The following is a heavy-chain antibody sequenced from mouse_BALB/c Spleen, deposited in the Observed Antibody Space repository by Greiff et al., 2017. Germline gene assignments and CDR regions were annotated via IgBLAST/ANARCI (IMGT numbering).Heavy chain of an antibody. CDR2: ISSGGST. D-gene: IGHD2-4*01. CDR3: ARGGQGLRGVYAMDY. J-gene: IGHJ4*01. Sequence: EVMLVESGGGLVKPGGSLKLSCAASGFTFSSYAMSWVRQTPEKRLEWVASISSGGSTYYPDSVKGRFTISRDNARNILYLQMSSLRSEDTAMYYCARGGQGLRGVYAMDYWGQGTSVTVSS. V-gene: IGHV5-6-5*01. CDR1: GFTFSSYA.